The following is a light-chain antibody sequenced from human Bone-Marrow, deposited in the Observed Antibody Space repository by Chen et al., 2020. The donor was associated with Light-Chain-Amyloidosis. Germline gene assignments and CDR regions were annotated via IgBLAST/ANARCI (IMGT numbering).Light chain of an antibody. CDR1: DLPTKY. CDR2: RDT. Sequence: SYELTQPPSVSVSPGQTARITCSGDDLPTKYAYWYQQKPGQAPVLVIHRDTERPSGISERVSGSSSGTTATLTISGVPAEDEADYHCQSADSSGTYEVIFGGGTNLTVL. J-gene: IGLJ2*01. CDR3: QSADSSGTYEVI. V-gene: IGLV3-25*03.